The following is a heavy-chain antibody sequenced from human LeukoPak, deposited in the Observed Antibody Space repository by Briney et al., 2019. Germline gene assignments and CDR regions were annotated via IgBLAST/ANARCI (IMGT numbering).Heavy chain of an antibody. V-gene: IGHV4-59*01. D-gene: IGHD5-18*01. CDR2: IYYSGST. CDR1: GGSISSYY. J-gene: IGHJ3*02. CDR3: ARDHGYSYGYPLLDAFDI. Sequence: SETLSLTCTVSGGSISSYYWSWVRQPPGKGLEWIGYIYYSGSTNYNPSLKSRVTISVDTSKNQFSLKLSSVTAADTAVYYCARDHGYSYGYPLLDAFDIWGQGTMVTVSS.